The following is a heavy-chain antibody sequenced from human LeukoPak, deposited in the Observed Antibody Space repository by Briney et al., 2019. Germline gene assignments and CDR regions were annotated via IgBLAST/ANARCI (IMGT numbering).Heavy chain of an antibody. V-gene: IGHV1-69*04. D-gene: IGHD6-19*01. J-gene: IGHJ4*02. CDR1: RRTFSSYA. CDR2: IIPILGIA. Sequence: ASVKVSCKASRRTFSSYAISWVRQAPGQGLEWMGRIIPILGIANYEQKFQGRVTITADKSTSTAYMELSSLRSEDTAVYYCARDTSSGWSYFDYWGQGTLVTVSS. CDR3: ARDTSSGWSYFDY.